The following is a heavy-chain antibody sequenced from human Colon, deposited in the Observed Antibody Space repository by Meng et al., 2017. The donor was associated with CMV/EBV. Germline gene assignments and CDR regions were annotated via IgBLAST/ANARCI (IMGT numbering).Heavy chain of an antibody. CDR3: AKDRYDSSGFWEYYYYHGLDV. V-gene: IGHV3-23*01. CDR1: GFTFSSYA. Sequence: LSLTCAASGFTFSSYAMTWVRQAPGKGLEWVSGISGRGGTTNYADSVKGRFTISRDNANSTLYLQLDSLRAEDTGVYYCAKDRYDSSGFWEYYYYHGLDVWGQGTTVTVSS. CDR2: ISGRGGTT. J-gene: IGHJ6*02. D-gene: IGHD3-22*01.